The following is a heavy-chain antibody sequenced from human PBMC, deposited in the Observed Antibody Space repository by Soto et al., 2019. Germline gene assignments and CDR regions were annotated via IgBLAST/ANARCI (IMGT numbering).Heavy chain of an antibody. Sequence: SETLSLTCTVPGGSISSYYWSWIRQPPGKGLEWIGYIYYSGSTNYNPSLKSRVTISVDTSKNQFSLKLSSVTAADTAVYYCARIPPNYYDSSGYYWSHPPRYFDLWGRGNLVTVS. J-gene: IGHJ2*01. D-gene: IGHD3-22*01. CDR1: GGSISSYY. CDR2: IYYSGST. CDR3: ARIPPNYYDSSGYYWSHPPRYFDL. V-gene: IGHV4-59*08.